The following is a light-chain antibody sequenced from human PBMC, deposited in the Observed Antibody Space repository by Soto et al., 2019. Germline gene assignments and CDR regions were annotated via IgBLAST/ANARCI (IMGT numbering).Light chain of an antibody. V-gene: IGKV3-20*01. CDR2: GAS. CDR1: QSVSSSY. Sequence: IVLTQTPGTLSLSPGERATLSCRASQSVSSSYLAWYQQKPGQAPRLLIYGASSRATGIPDRFSGSGSGTDFTLTISRLEPEDFAVYYCQQYGSSGTFGQGSMV. J-gene: IGKJ1*01. CDR3: QQYGSSGT.